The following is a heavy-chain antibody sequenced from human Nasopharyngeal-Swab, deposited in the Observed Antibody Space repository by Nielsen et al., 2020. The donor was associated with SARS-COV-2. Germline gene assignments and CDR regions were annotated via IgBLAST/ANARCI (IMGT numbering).Heavy chain of an antibody. V-gene: IGHV4-39*01. Sequence: SETLSLTCTVSGGSISSTSYYWGWIRQPPGKGLEWIGSIYYSGSTYYNPSLKSRVTISVDTSKNQFSLKLSSVTAADTAVYYCARRGYDFWSGYYASGWFDPWGQGTLVTVSS. D-gene: IGHD3-3*01. CDR1: GGSISSTSYY. CDR3: ARRGYDFWSGYYASGWFDP. J-gene: IGHJ5*02. CDR2: IYYSGST.